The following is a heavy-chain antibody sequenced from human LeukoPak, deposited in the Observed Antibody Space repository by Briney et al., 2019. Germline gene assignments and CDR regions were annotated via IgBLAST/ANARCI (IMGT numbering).Heavy chain of an antibody. Sequence: PGGSLRLSCAASGFTFSSYWMSWVRQTPGKGLEWVANIKQDGSEKYYVDSVKGRFTISRDNTKNSLYLQMDSLRVEDTAVYYSARTIRGYWGQGTLVTVSS. J-gene: IGHJ4*02. CDR1: GFTFSSYW. CDR2: IKQDGSEK. D-gene: IGHD3-10*01. CDR3: ARTIRGY. V-gene: IGHV3-7*01.